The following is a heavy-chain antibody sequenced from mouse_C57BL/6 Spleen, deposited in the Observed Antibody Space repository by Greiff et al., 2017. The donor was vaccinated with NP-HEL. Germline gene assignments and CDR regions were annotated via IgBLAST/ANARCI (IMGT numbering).Heavy chain of an antibody. D-gene: IGHD1-1*01. CDR3: ARDSRYGPFAY. CDR2: ISYDGSN. V-gene: IGHV3-6*01. Sequence: EVQLQQSGPGLVKPSQSLSLTCSVTGYSITSGYYWNWLRQFPGNKLEWMGYISYDGSNNYNPSLKNRISITRDTSKNQFFLKLNSVTTEDTATYYCARDSRYGPFAYWGQGTLVTVSA. J-gene: IGHJ3*01. CDR1: GYSITSGYY.